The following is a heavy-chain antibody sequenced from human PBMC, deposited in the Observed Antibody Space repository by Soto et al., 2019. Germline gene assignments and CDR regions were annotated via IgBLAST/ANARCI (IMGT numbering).Heavy chain of an antibody. V-gene: IGHV3-23*01. D-gene: IGHD6-19*01. CDR2: ISGSDGST. J-gene: IGHJ3*02. CDR3: AKESLFSGWYVGDALDI. CDR1: GFTFSTYA. Sequence: EVQLLESGGGLVQPGGSLRLSCVASGFTFSTYAMNWVRQAPGKGLEWVSAISGSDGSTYYADSVKGRFTISRDNSKNTLYLQMRSLRAEHTAVYYCAKESLFSGWYVGDALDIWGQGTMVTASS.